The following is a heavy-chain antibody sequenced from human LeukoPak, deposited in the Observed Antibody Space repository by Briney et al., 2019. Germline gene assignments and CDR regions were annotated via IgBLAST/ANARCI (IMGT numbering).Heavy chain of an antibody. Sequence: GGSLRLSCAASGFTFSSYAMSWVRQAPGKGLEWVSAISGSGGSTYYADSVKGRFTISRDNSKNTLYLQMNSLRAEDTAVYYCAKSRYGGNSPYYFDYWGQGILVTVSS. D-gene: IGHD4-23*01. CDR3: AKSRYGGNSPYYFDY. CDR1: GFTFSSYA. CDR2: ISGSGGST. J-gene: IGHJ4*02. V-gene: IGHV3-23*01.